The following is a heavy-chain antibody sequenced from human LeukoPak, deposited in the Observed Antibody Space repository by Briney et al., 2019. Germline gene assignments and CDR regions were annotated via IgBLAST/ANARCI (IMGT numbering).Heavy chain of an antibody. Sequence: GRSLRLSCAASGFTFSSYGMHWVRQAPGKGLEWVAVISYDGSNKYYADSVKGRFTISRDNSKNTLYLQMNSLRAEDTAVYYCASNWNYIRGYGMDVWGQGTTVTVSS. J-gene: IGHJ6*02. D-gene: IGHD1-20*01. V-gene: IGHV3-30*03. CDR2: ISYDGSNK. CDR3: ASNWNYIRGYGMDV. CDR1: GFTFSSYG.